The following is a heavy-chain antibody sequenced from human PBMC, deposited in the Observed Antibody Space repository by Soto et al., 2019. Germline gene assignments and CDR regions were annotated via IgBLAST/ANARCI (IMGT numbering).Heavy chain of an antibody. J-gene: IGHJ6*02. D-gene: IGHD3-22*01. CDR2: ISYDGSNK. CDR3: ARDQFNDDSNETYYYGMDV. Sequence: TGGSLRLSCAASGFTFSSYAMHWVRQAPGKGLEWVAVISYDGSNKYYADSVKGRFTISRDNSKNTLYLQMNSLRAEDTAVYYCARDQFNDDSNETYYYGMDVWGQGTTVTVSS. V-gene: IGHV3-30-3*01. CDR1: GFTFSSYA.